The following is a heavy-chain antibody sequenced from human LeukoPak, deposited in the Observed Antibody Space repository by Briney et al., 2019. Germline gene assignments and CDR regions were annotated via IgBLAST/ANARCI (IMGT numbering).Heavy chain of an antibody. CDR2: IYYGGST. CDR3: ARDLVEGAGFDY. Sequence: SETLSLTCTVSGGSISSGGYYWSWIRQHPGKGLEWIGYIYYGGSTYYNPSLKSRVTISVDTSKNQFSLKLSSVTAADTAVYCCARDLVEGAGFDYWGQGTLVTVSS. V-gene: IGHV4-31*03. CDR1: GGSISSGGYY. D-gene: IGHD2-15*01. J-gene: IGHJ4*02.